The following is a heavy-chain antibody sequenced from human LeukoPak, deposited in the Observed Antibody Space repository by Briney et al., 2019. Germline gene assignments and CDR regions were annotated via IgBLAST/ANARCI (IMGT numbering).Heavy chain of an antibody. J-gene: IGHJ4*02. Sequence: SETLSLTCTVSGGSISTSSYYWGWIRQPPGRGLEWIVSIYYSGSTYYNPSLKSRVTISVDTSKNQFSLRLSSVTAADTAVYYCARERRDGYKVYFDYWGQGTLVTVSS. CDR3: ARERRDGYKVYFDY. V-gene: IGHV4-39*07. CDR1: GGSISTSSYY. CDR2: IYYSGST. D-gene: IGHD5-24*01.